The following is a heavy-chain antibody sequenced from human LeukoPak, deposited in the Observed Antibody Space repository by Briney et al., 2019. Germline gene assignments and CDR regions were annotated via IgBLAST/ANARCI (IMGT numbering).Heavy chain of an antibody. CDR1: GFTFSSYG. CDR3: ARDLSGVTGYTYGRGIDY. J-gene: IGHJ4*02. Sequence: GGSLRLSCTASGFTFSSYGMSWVRQAPGKGLEWVSSISGSGGKTDYADSVKGRFTISGDNSKNTLYLQMNSLRAEDTAIYYCARDLSGVTGYTYGRGIDYWGQGTLVTVSS. D-gene: IGHD5-18*01. CDR2: ISGSGGKT. V-gene: IGHV3-23*01.